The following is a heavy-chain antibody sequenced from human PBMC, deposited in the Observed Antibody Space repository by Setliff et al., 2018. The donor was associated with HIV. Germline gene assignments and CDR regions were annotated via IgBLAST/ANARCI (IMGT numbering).Heavy chain of an antibody. CDR2: ISTYNGRT. V-gene: IGHV1-18*01. CDR3: ARGFSRWYGAFDM. CDR1: GYNFNSFG. Sequence: ASVKVSCKASGYNFNSFGINWVRQAPGQGLEWMGWISTYNGRTDYVQKLQDRVTMTTDTYTSTAYMDLRSLISDDTAVYYCARGFSRWYGAFDMWGQGAVVTVSS. J-gene: IGHJ3*02. D-gene: IGHD6-13*01.